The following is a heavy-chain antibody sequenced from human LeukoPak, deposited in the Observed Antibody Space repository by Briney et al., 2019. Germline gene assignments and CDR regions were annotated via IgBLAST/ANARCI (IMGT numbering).Heavy chain of an antibody. Sequence: ASVKVSCKASGYTFTSYGISWVRQAPGQGLEWMGWISAYNGNTNYAQKLQGRVTMTTDTSTSTAYMELRSLRSDDTAVYYCARDPHYDSSGYFDWFDPWGQGTLVTVSS. CDR1: GYTFTSYG. D-gene: IGHD3-22*01. CDR3: ARDPHYDSSGYFDWFDP. J-gene: IGHJ5*02. V-gene: IGHV1-18*01. CDR2: ISAYNGNT.